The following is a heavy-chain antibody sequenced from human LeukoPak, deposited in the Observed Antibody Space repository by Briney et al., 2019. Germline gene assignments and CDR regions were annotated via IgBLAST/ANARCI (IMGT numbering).Heavy chain of an antibody. J-gene: IGHJ4*02. CDR2: LYYSGST. D-gene: IGHD1-26*01. CDR3: ARFHAVGPTVSGY. V-gene: IGHV4-30-4*08. Sequence: PSQTLSLTCTVSGGSISSDNFYWSWIRQPPGKGLEWIGYLYYSGSTYYNPYLKSRVTISGDTSKNQFSLKLTSVTAADTAVYYCARFHAVGPTVSGYWGQGTLVTVSS. CDR1: GGSISSDNFY.